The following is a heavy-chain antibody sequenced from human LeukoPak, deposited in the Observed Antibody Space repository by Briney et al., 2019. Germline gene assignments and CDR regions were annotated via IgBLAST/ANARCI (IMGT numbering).Heavy chain of an antibody. J-gene: IGHJ4*02. Sequence: GASLKVSCKVSGYTLTELSMHWVRQAPGKGLEWMGGFDPEDGGTIYAQKSQGRVTMTEDTSTDTAYMELSSLRSEDTAVYYCATRYYYDSSGYYIEGDYWGQGTLVTVSS. CDR2: FDPEDGGT. V-gene: IGHV1-24*01. CDR1: GYTLTELS. D-gene: IGHD3-22*01. CDR3: ATRYYYDSSGYYIEGDY.